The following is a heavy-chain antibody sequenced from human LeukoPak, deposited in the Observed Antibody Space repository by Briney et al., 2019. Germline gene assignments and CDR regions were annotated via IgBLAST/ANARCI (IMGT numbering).Heavy chain of an antibody. CDR3: TTDPRRKTTVTTKY. Sequence: GGSLRLSCAASGFTFSSYSMNWVRQAPGKGLEWVGRIKSKTDGGTTDYAAPVKGRFTISRDDSKNTLYLQMNSLKTEDTAVYYCTTDPRRKTTVTTKYWGQGTLVTVSS. V-gene: IGHV3-15*01. J-gene: IGHJ4*02. CDR1: GFTFSSYS. D-gene: IGHD4-17*01. CDR2: IKSKTDGGTT.